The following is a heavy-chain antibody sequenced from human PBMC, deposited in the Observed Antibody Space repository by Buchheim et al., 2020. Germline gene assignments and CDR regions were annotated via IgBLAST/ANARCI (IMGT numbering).Heavy chain of an antibody. Sequence: QVQLVQSEAEVAKPGASVKVSCKASGYTFISHWMHWVRQAPGQGLEWMAVINPNGGTTIYAQKFQGRVTMTRDTSTSTVYMELSSLRLEDTAVYYCARDSSIAAEGTWWFDPWGQGTL. V-gene: IGHV1-46*01. J-gene: IGHJ5*02. CDR2: INPNGGTT. D-gene: IGHD6-13*01. CDR3: ARDSSIAAEGTWWFDP. CDR1: GYTFISHW.